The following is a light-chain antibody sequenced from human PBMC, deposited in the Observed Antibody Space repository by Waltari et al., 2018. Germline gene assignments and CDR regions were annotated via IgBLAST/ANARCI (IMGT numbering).Light chain of an antibody. V-gene: IGKV3-15*01. CDR3: QQYDHWPPA. Sequence: ETVMTQSPATLSVSTGERVSPSCRASQTIRSDLAWYQQKPGQSPRLLIYGASTRATAIPARFSGSGSGTEFTLTISSLQSEDFAFYYCQQYDHWPPAFGPGTKVDVK. CDR2: GAS. J-gene: IGKJ3*01. CDR1: QTIRSD.